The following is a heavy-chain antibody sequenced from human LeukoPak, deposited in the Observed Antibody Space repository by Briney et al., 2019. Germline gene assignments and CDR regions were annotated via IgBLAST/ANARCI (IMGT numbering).Heavy chain of an antibody. CDR3: ARGRNRYYYYYMDV. V-gene: IGHV4-39*07. J-gene: IGHJ6*03. Sequence: SETLSLTCTVSGASVSGSPYYWGWIRQPPGKGLEWIGEINHSGSTNYNPSLKSRVTISVDTSKNQFSLKLSSVTAADTAVYYCARGRNRYYYYYMDVWGKGTTVTVSS. D-gene: IGHD1-14*01. CDR1: GASVSGSPYY. CDR2: INHSGST.